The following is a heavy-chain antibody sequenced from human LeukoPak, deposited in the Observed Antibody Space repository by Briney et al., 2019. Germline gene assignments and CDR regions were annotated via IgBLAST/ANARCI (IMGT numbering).Heavy chain of an antibody. CDR1: GFTFSSYA. V-gene: IGHV3-23*01. J-gene: IGHJ3*02. Sequence: GGSLRLSCAASGFTFSSYAMSWVRQAPGKGLEWVSAISGSGGSTYYADSVKGRFTISRDNAKNSLYLQMNSLRDEDTAVYYCARTRQQQLVLGGAFDIWGQGTMVTVSS. D-gene: IGHD6-13*01. CDR2: ISGSGGST. CDR3: ARTRQQQLVLGGAFDI.